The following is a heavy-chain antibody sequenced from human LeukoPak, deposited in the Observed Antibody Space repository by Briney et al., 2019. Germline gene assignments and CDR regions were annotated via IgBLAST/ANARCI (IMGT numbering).Heavy chain of an antibody. V-gene: IGHV1-18*01. CDR1: GYTFSTYG. CDR3: ARVQNLGWIAARPAIDY. CDR2: ISAYNGNT. D-gene: IGHD6-6*01. Sequence: KPGASVKVSCKTSGYTFSTYGIAWVRQAPGQGLEWMGWISAYNGNTNYAQNLQGRVTMTTDTSTSTAYMELRSLRSDDTAVYYRARVQNLGWIAARPAIDYWGQGTLVTVSS. J-gene: IGHJ4*02.